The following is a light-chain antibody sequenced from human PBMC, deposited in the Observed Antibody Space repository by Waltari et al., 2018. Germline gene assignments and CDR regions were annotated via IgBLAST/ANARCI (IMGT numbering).Light chain of an antibody. J-gene: IGKJ1*01. Sequence: EIVLTQSPATLSLSPGERATLSCRASQTVITYLAWYQQKPGQAPRLLIPDASNRVPGIPARFSGNGSGTDFTLTISRLEPEEFAVYYCQQRYYWPPWTFGQGTKVELK. V-gene: IGKV3-11*01. CDR2: DAS. CDR3: QQRYYWPPWT. CDR1: QTVITY.